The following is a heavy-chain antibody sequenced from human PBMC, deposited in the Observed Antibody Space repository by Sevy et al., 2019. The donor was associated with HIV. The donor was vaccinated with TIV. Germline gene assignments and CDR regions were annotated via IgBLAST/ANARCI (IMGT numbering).Heavy chain of an antibody. D-gene: IGHD3-22*01. J-gene: IGHJ3*02. CDR1: GFTFSNYG. V-gene: IGHV3-33*03. Sequence: GESLKISCAASGFTFSNYGMHWVRQAPGKGLEWVAVIWNDRSNEHYADSVRGRFIISRDNSKNTLYLQMNSLRGEDTAVYYCASLPNNYYDVSGYSGDDSFDMWGQGTIVTVSS. CDR2: IWNDRSNE. CDR3: ASLPNNYYDVSGYSGDDSFDM.